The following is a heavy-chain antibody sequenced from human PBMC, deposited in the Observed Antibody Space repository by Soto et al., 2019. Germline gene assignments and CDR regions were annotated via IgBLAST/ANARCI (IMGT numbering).Heavy chain of an antibody. D-gene: IGHD2-15*01. CDR2: ISSSSSTI. Sequence: GGSLRLSCAASGFTFSSYSMNWVRQAPGKGLEWVSYISSSSSTIYYADSVKGRFTISRDNAKNSLYLQMNSLRAEDTAVYYCARVGPHDIVVVVAATPIAFDIWGQGTMVTVSS. CDR1: GFTFSSYS. CDR3: ARVGPHDIVVVVAATPIAFDI. J-gene: IGHJ3*02. V-gene: IGHV3-48*01.